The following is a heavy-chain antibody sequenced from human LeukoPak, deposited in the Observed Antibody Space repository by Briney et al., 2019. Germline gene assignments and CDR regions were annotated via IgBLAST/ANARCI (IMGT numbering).Heavy chain of an antibody. J-gene: IGHJ6*02. CDR2: IYYSGST. Sequence: PSETLSLTCTVSGGSISSYYWSWIRQPPGKGLESIGYIYYSGSTNYNPSLKSRVTISVDTSKNQFSLKLSSVTAADTAVYYCARHYYYGDYFFYYGMDVWGQGTTVTVSS. CDR3: ARHYYYGDYFFYYGMDV. D-gene: IGHD4-17*01. CDR1: GGSISSYY. V-gene: IGHV4-59*08.